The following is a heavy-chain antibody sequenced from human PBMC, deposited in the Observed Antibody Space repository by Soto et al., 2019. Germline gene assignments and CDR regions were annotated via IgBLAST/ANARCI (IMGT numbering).Heavy chain of an antibody. J-gene: IGHJ5*02. CDR1: GYTFTGYY. Sequence: QVQLVQSGAEVKKPGASVKVSCKASGYTFTGYYMHWVRQAPGQGLEWTGWINPPSGGTNYAQKFQGRVTMTRDTSISTAYMELSRLRSDDTAVYYCARETPSIAARDSHPWGQGTLVTVSS. CDR3: ARETPSIAARDSHP. CDR2: INPPSGGT. V-gene: IGHV1-2*02. D-gene: IGHD6-6*01.